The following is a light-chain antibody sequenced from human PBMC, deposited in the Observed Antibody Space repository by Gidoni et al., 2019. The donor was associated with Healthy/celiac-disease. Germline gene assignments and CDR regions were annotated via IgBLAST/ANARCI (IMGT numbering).Light chain of an antibody. J-gene: IGKJ4*01. Sequence: EIVLTQSPGTLSLSPGERATLSCRASQSVSSSYLAWYQQKPGQAPRLLIYGASSRATGIPDRFSGSGSGTDFTLTISRLGPEDFAVYYCQQYGSSPLTFGGWTKVEIK. CDR2: GAS. CDR1: QSVSSSY. CDR3: QQYGSSPLT. V-gene: IGKV3-20*01.